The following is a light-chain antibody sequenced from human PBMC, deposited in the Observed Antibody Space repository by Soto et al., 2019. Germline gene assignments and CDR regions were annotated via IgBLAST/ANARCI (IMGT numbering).Light chain of an antibody. CDR2: DAS. Sequence: IVLAPSPGTLSLHPGDRATLSCRASQSVSGYLVWYQQKPGQAPRLLIYDASNRATGIPARFSGSGSGTDFTLTITRLEPEDSAVYFCQQYTGPPTTFGQGTRLEIK. V-gene: IGKV3-11*01. J-gene: IGKJ5*01. CDR1: QSVSGY. CDR3: QQYTGPPTT.